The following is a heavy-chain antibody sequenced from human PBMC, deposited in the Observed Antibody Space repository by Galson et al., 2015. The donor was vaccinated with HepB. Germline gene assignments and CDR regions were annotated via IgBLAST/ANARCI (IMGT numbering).Heavy chain of an antibody. Sequence: SLRLSCAASGLTFNIYAMTWVRQAPGKGLEWVSGDTGSPGTTYSADSVKGRFTVSRDNSKNTLYLHMNSLRAEDTAVYYCATTIISSHSWGHWGQGTLVTVSS. J-gene: IGHJ4*02. V-gene: IGHV3-23*01. CDR2: DTGSPGTT. D-gene: IGHD4/OR15-4a*01. CDR3: ATTIISSHSWGH. CDR1: GLTFNIYA.